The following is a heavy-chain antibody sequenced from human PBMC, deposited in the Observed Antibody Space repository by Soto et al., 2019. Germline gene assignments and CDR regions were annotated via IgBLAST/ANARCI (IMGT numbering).Heavy chain of an antibody. CDR1: GYTFTDYY. CDR3: ATMLYYYYALDV. D-gene: IGHD3-16*01. Sequence: GASVKVSCKASGYTFTDYYMYWVRQAPGQGLEWMGWINPKSGDTNFAQRFQGRVTLTRDTSLSTAYMKLSSLTSDDTAVYYCATMLYYYYALDVWGQGTTVTVSS. V-gene: IGHV1-2*02. J-gene: IGHJ6*02. CDR2: INPKSGDT.